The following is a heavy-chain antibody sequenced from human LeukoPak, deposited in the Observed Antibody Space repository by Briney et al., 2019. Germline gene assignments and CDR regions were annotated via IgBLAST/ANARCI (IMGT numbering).Heavy chain of an antibody. D-gene: IGHD6-19*01. CDR1: GFTFSSYW. V-gene: IGHV3-7*03. J-gene: IGHJ4*02. CDR3: ARDPGLTGFFDY. Sequence: PGGSLRLSCAASGFTFSSYWMNWARQAPGKGLEWVASINHNGNVNYYVDSVKGRFTISRDNAKNSLYLQMSNLRAEDTAVYYCARDPGLTGFFDYWGQGTLVTVSS. CDR2: INHNGNVN.